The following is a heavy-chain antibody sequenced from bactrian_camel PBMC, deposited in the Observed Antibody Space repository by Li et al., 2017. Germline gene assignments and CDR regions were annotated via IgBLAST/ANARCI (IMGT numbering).Heavy chain of an antibody. D-gene: IGHD4*01. CDR1: GFTFSAYA. J-gene: IGHJ4*01. V-gene: IGHV3S31*01. CDR3: AAFGGTMLTTSSQGRN. CDR2: INSGGDST. Sequence: VQLVESGGGSVQAGGSLRLSCVASGFTFSAYAMSWVRQAPGKGLEWVSTINSGGDSTYYADSVKGRFTVSRDNAKSTLYLQMDSLKPVDTAMYYCAAFGGTMLTTSSQGRNWGQGTQVTVS.